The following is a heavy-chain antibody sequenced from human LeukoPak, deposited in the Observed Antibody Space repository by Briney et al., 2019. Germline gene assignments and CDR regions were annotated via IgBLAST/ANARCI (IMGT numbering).Heavy chain of an antibody. V-gene: IGHV3-7*01. D-gene: IGHD1-20*01. CDR2: IKQDGSEK. Sequence: GGSLRLSCVASGFTVSSNYMSWVRQAPGKGLEWVANIKQDGSEKYYVDSVKGRFTISRDNAKNSLYLQMNSLRAEDTAVYYCARATYNWNLYYYYYMDVWGKGTTVTVSS. J-gene: IGHJ6*03. CDR3: ARATYNWNLYYYYYMDV. CDR1: GFTVSSNY.